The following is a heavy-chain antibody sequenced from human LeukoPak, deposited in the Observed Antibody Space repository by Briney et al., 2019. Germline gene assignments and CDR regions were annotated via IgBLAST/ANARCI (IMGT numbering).Heavy chain of an antibody. CDR3: ARDERGYSYGHFDY. CDR2: ISSSTNNI. CDR1: GFTFSSYS. Sequence: GGSLRLSRAASGFTFSSYSMNWVRQAPGKGLEWVSSISSSTNNINYADSVKGRFTISRDNAKNSLYLQMNSLRAEDTAVYYCARDERGYSYGHFDYWGQGTLVTVSS. J-gene: IGHJ4*02. V-gene: IGHV3-21*01. D-gene: IGHD5-18*01.